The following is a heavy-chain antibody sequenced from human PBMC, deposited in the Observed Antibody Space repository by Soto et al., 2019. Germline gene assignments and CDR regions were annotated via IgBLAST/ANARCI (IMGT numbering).Heavy chain of an antibody. CDR2: IWYDGSNK. CDR3: ARDPPAPYGGYHTSFDY. CDR1: GFTFSSYG. V-gene: IGHV3-33*01. D-gene: IGHD5-12*01. Sequence: PGGSLRLSCAASGFTFSSYGMHWVRQAPGKGLEWVAVIWYDGSNKYYADSVKGRFTISRDNSKNTLYLQMNSLRAEDTAVYYCARDPPAPYGGYHTSFDYWGQGTLVTVSS. J-gene: IGHJ4*02.